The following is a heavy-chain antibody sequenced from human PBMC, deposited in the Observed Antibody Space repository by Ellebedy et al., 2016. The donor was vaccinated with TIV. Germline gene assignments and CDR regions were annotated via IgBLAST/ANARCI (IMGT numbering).Heavy chain of an antibody. CDR3: ARYSGGSYSYFDL. CDR1: GYSFTSYW. Sequence: GESLKISCKSSGYSFTSYWIGWVRQMPGKGLERMGIIYPGDSHTTYSPSFQGQVTMSADKSISTAYLQWSSLKASDTAMYYCARYSGGSYSYFDLWGRGTLVTVSS. J-gene: IGHJ2*01. CDR2: IYPGDSHT. D-gene: IGHD2-15*01. V-gene: IGHV5-51*01.